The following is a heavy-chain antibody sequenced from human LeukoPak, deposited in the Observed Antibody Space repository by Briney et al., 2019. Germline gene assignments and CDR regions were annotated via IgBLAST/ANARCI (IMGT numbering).Heavy chain of an antibody. CDR3: AKDTSIGRYCTNGVCSPFDY. CDR2: ISDTGATT. D-gene: IGHD2-8*01. V-gene: IGHV3-23*01. Sequence: PGGSLRLSCAASGFTVSSNDMSWVRQAPGKGLEWVSAISDTGATTYDADSVKGRFTISRDNSRSTLYLQMKSLRAEDTALYYCAKDTSIGRYCTNGVCSPFDYWGQGPLVTVSS. J-gene: IGHJ4*02. CDR1: GFTVSSND.